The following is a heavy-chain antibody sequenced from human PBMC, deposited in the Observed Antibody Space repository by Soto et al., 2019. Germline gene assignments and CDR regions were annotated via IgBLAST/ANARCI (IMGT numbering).Heavy chain of an antibody. CDR1: GFTFSSYA. CDR2: ISYDGSNK. V-gene: IGHV3-30-3*01. CDR3: AREIYIAVAGTRGHYYYGMDV. J-gene: IGHJ6*02. D-gene: IGHD6-19*01. Sequence: GGSLRLSCAASGFTFSSYAMHWVRQAPGKGLEWVAVISYDGSNKYYADSVKGRFTISRDNSKNTLYLQMNSLRAEDTAVYYCAREIYIAVAGTRGHYYYGMDVWGQGTTVTVSS.